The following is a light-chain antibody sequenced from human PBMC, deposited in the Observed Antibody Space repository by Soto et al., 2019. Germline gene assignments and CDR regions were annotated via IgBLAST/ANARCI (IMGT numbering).Light chain of an antibody. V-gene: IGLV1-44*01. J-gene: IGLJ2*01. CDR2: YTN. Sequence: QAVVTQPPSASGTPGQRVTISCSGGSSNIGSNPVNWYQQLPGTAPKLFIYYTNQRPSGVPDRFSASKSGTSASLAISGLQSEDEADYYCAAWDDSLNGLVFGGGTKVTVL. CDR1: SSNIGSNP. CDR3: AAWDDSLNGLV.